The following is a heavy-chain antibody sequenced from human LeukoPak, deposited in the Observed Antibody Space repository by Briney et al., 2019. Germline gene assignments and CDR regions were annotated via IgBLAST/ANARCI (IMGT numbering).Heavy chain of an antibody. CDR2: ISWNSGSI. CDR3: ARQPIYEAYFDF. CDR1: GFIFDDYA. Sequence: PGGSLRLSCAASGFIFDDYAMHWVRRAPGKGLEWVSGISWNSGSIDYADSVKGRFTISRDNAKNSLFLQMSSLRAEDTAVYYCARQPIYEAYFDFWGQGTLVTVSS. D-gene: IGHD3-16*01. V-gene: IGHV3-9*01. J-gene: IGHJ4*02.